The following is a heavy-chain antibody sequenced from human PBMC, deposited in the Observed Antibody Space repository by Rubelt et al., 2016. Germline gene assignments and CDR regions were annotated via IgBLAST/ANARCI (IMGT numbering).Heavy chain of an antibody. CDR3: AGGRWDNWFDP. J-gene: IGHJ5*02. Sequence: QVQLQESGPGLVKPSETLSLICTVSGGSISSNYWSWLRQPPGKGLDWIGYVHYSGTTNYNPSLKSRVTISVDMSRNHFSLRLTSVTAADTAVYYCAGGRWDNWFDPWGQGTVVTVSS. CDR1: GGSISSNY. CDR2: VHYSGTT. V-gene: IGHV4-59*01. D-gene: IGHD4-23*01.